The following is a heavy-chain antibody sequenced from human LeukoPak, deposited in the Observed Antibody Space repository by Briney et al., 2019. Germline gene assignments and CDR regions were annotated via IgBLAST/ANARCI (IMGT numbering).Heavy chain of an antibody. V-gene: IGHV1-3*01. Sequence: GASVKVSCKASGYSFTTYPMHWVRQAPGPRLEWMGWINAGNGNTKYSQNFQGRVTITRDTSTSTAYMELSSLRSEDTAVYYCARDQNSPYYGSWRFFHYWGQGTLVTVSS. J-gene: IGHJ4*02. CDR2: INAGNGNT. CDR3: ARDQNSPYYGSWRFFHY. CDR1: GYSFTTYP. D-gene: IGHD3-10*01.